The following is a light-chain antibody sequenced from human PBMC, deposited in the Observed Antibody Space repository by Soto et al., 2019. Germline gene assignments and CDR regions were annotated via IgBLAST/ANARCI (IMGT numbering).Light chain of an antibody. CDR1: QSVSNN. Sequence: EIVMTQSPATLSGSPVERATLSCRASQSVSNNLAWYQHKPGQAPSLLIYGASTRATGIPARFSGSGSGTEFTLTISSLHSEDFAVYYCQQYNNWPPWTFGQGTKVDI. J-gene: IGKJ1*01. V-gene: IGKV3-15*01. CDR2: GAS. CDR3: QQYNNWPPWT.